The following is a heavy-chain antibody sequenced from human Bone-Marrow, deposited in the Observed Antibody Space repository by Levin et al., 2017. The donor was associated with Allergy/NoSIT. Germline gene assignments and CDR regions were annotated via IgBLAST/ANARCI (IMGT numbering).Heavy chain of an antibody. CDR3: SRAWGEQELFPGSYYYGMDV. Sequence: MSSETLSLTCAIYSGSFSGYYWSWIRQSPGKGLEWIGEINHSGDTNYNPSLKSRVTLSVDTSKNEFSLKLRSVTAADTGVYYCSRAWGEQELFPGSYYYGMDVWGQGTTVTVSS. J-gene: IGHJ6*02. V-gene: IGHV4-34*01. CDR2: INHSGDT. D-gene: IGHD1-7*01. CDR1: SGSFSGYY.